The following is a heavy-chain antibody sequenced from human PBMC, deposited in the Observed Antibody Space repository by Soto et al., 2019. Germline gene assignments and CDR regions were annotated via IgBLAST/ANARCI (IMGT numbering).Heavy chain of an antibody. J-gene: IGHJ4*02. Sequence: EVQLLESGGELVQPGGSLRLSCAASGFTFSSYTMNWVRQAPGKGLDWVSTITSGGTTYYADSVKGRFTISRDDSKNTLYLQINSLRAEDTALYYCAKRHTTVATPANYFDYWGQGTLVTVSS. D-gene: IGHD1-1*01. CDR2: ITSGGTT. V-gene: IGHV3-23*01. CDR3: AKRHTTVATPANYFDY. CDR1: GFTFSSYT.